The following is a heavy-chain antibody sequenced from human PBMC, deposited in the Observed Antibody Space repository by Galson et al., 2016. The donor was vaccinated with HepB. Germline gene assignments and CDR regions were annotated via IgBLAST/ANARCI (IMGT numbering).Heavy chain of an antibody. D-gene: IGHD3-22*01. V-gene: IGHV3-33*01. Sequence: SLRLSCAASGFTFSSYGMHWVRQPPGKGLEWVAVIWYEGNSKYFAEYVKGRFTISRDNSKNTLYLQMNSLRAEDTAVYYCARGRVYYDTSGYYLPYFDYWGQGTLVTVSS. CDR2: IWYEGNSK. CDR3: ARGRVYYDTSGYYLPYFDY. J-gene: IGHJ4*02. CDR1: GFTFSSYG.